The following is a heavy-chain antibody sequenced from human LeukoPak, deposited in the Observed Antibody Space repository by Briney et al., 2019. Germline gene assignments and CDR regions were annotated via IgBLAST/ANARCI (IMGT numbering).Heavy chain of an antibody. CDR3: ARGSTVTTYGAFDY. V-gene: IGHV3-66*02. CDR1: GFTVSSNY. D-gene: IGHD4-17*01. Sequence: GGSLRLSCAASGFTVSSNYMSWVRQAPGKGLEWVSVIYSGGSTYYADSVKGRFTISRDNSKNTLYLQMNSLRAEDTAVYYRARGSTVTTYGAFDYWGQGTLVTVSS. CDR2: IYSGGST. J-gene: IGHJ4*02.